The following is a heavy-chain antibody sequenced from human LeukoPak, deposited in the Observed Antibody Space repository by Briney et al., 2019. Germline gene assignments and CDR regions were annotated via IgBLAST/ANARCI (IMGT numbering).Heavy chain of an antibody. D-gene: IGHD2-8*01. CDR3: ATRLCTIAACRASSYKSLDV. J-gene: IGHJ6*04. CDR1: GFTFSTYT. CDR2: ISGSSGSI. V-gene: IGHV3-48*01. Sequence: PGGSLRLSCAASGFTFSTYTMNWVRQAPGKGLEWVSYISGSSGSIYYADSVKGRFTISRDNAKNSVHLQMYSLRAEDTAVYYCATRLCTIAACRASSYKSLDVWGKGTTVTVSS.